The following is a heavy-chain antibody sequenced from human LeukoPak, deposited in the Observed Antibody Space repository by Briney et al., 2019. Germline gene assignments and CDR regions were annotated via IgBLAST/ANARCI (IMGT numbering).Heavy chain of an antibody. CDR3: ARTGITGTTPDY. CDR2: IFYSGDT. CDR1: GGSISSYY. Sequence: SETLSLTCTVSGGSISSYYWSWIRQPPGKGLEWVGYIFYSGDTNYNPSLKSRVTISIDTSKNQVSLKLSSVTAADTAVYYCARTGITGTTPDYWGQGTLVTVSS. V-gene: IGHV4-59*01. D-gene: IGHD1-7*01. J-gene: IGHJ4*02.